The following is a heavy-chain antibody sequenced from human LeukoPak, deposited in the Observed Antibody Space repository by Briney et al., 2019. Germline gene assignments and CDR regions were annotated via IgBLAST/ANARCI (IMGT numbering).Heavy chain of an antibody. CDR2: IYPGDSDT. Sequence: GESLKISCKGSEYSFTSYWIGWVRQMPGKGLEWMGIIYPGDSDTRYSPSFQGQVTISADKSISTAYLQWSSLKASDTAMYYCARVKDYGDYTLYYFDYWGQGTLVTVSS. CDR1: EYSFTSYW. D-gene: IGHD4-17*01. V-gene: IGHV5-51*01. J-gene: IGHJ4*02. CDR3: ARVKDYGDYTLYYFDY.